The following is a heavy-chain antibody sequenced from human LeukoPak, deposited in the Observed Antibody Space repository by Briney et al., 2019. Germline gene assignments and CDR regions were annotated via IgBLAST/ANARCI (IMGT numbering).Heavy chain of an antibody. Sequence: GESLKISCKASGYSFRSYWIGWVRQMPGKGLEWMTIIYPDDSDTRYSPSFQGQVTISADKSITTAYLEWSSLKASDTAMYYCARLGDSGRYSGAELDFWGQGTLVTVSS. V-gene: IGHV5-51*01. CDR3: ARLGDSGRYSGAELDF. D-gene: IGHD1-26*01. CDR1: GYSFRSYW. CDR2: IYPDDSDT. J-gene: IGHJ4*02.